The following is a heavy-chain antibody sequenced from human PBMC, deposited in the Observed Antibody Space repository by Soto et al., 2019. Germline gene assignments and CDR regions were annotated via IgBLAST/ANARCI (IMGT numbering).Heavy chain of an antibody. CDR3: ATLNGYTSGRDY. Sequence: GGSLRLSCAASGFTFSTSWMRWARQAPGRGLEWVANIKPDGSEKYYVDSVKGRFTISRDNAKSSLYLQMNSLRAEDTAVYYCATLNGYTSGRDYWGQGTLVTVSS. CDR2: IKPDGSEK. V-gene: IGHV3-7*05. J-gene: IGHJ4*02. D-gene: IGHD5-18*01. CDR1: GFTFSTSW.